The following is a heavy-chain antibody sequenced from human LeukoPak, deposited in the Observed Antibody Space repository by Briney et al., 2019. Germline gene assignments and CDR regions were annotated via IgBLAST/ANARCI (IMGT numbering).Heavy chain of an antibody. J-gene: IGHJ4*02. D-gene: IGHD5-18*01. CDR1: GFTFSRYS. V-gene: IGHV3-21*01. CDR2: ISSTGNYM. CDR3: AKDPRDHSYGWSWRYFDY. Sequence: GGSLRLSCAASGFTFSRYSMTWVRQAPGKGLEWVSSISSTGNYMYYADSVKGRFTISRDNSKNTLYLQMNSLRAEDTAVYYCAKDPRDHSYGWSWRYFDYWGQGTLVTVSS.